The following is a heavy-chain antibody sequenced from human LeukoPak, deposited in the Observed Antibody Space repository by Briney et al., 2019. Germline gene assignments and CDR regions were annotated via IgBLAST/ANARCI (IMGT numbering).Heavy chain of an antibody. CDR2: IRYDGSGK. J-gene: IGHJ6*03. Sequence: PGGSLRLSCAASGFTFDDYAMHWVRQAPGKGLEWVAFIRYDGSGKYYADSVKGRFTISRDNSKSTLYLQMNSLRAEDTAVYYCAKGSKAVVFTRDHYMDVWGKGTTVTFSS. D-gene: IGHD3-22*01. CDR3: AKGSKAVVFTRDHYMDV. V-gene: IGHV3-30*02. CDR1: GFTFDDYA.